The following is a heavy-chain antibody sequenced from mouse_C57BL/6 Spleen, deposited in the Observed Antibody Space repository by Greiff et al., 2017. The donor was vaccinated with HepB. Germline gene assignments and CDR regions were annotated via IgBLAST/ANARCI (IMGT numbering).Heavy chain of an antibody. V-gene: IGHV14-4*01. Sequence: VQLQQSGAELVRPGASVKLSCTASGFNIKDDYMHWVKQRPEQGLEWIGWIDPENGDTEYASKFQGKATISADTSSNTAYLQLSSLTSEDTAVYYCTTGWVRRRYFDVWGTGTTVTVSS. CDR3: TTGWVRRRYFDV. CDR1: GFNIKDDY. D-gene: IGHD2-14*01. CDR2: IDPENGDT. J-gene: IGHJ1*03.